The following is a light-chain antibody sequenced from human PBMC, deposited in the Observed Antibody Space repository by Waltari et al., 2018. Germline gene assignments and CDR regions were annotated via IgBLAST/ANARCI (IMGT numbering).Light chain of an antibody. CDR1: SSGVGAYDY. Sequence: QSALTQPASVSGSPGQSITISCTGTSSGVGAYDYVSWYQQHPGKAPKLMIYDVSSRPSGVSNRFSGSKSGNTASLTISGLQTEDEADYYCSSSTFTTLIFGGGTKLTVL. V-gene: IGLV2-14*03. CDR3: SSSTFTTLI. J-gene: IGLJ2*01. CDR2: DVS.